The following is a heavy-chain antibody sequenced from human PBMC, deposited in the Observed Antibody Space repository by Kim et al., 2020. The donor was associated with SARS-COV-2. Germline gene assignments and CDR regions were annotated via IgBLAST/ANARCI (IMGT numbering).Heavy chain of an antibody. J-gene: IGHJ6*02. CDR1: GFTFSSYA. V-gene: IGHV3-30-3*01. Sequence: GGSLRLSCAASGFTFSSYAMHWVRQAPGKGLEWVAVISYDGSNKYYADSVKGRFTISRDNSKNTLYLQMNSLRAEDTAVYYCASKLYYDFWSGYYKGDYYYGMDVWGQGTTVTVSS. D-gene: IGHD3-3*01. CDR2: ISYDGSNK. CDR3: ASKLYYDFWSGYYKGDYYYGMDV.